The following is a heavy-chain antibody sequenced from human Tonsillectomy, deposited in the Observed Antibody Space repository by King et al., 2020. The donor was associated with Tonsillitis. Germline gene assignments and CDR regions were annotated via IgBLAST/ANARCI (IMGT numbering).Heavy chain of an antibody. CDR1: GLTFSSYW. V-gene: IGHV3-7*03. J-gene: IGHJ4*02. D-gene: IGHD3-22*01. CDR3: ACNMLAVVEY. Sequence: VQLVESGGDLVQPGGSLRLSCAASGLTFSSYWMTWVRQAPGKGLEWVSNINQDGSEKYYADSVKGRFTVSRDNAKKSLYLQMSSLRADDAALYYCACNMLAVVEYWGQGTLVTVSS. CDR2: INQDGSEK.